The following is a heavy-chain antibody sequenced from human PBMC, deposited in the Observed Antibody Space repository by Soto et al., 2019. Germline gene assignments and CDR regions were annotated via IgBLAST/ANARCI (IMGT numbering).Heavy chain of an antibody. D-gene: IGHD2-2*01. CDR1: GLTFSSYG. Sequence: GGSLRLSCAVSGLTFSSYGMHWVRQAPGKGLEWVAVISYDGSKKYYADSVKGRFTISRDNSKNTLYLQMNSLRAEDTAVYYCAKEKISTSCCNWFDPWGQGTLVTVSS. CDR2: ISYDGSKK. J-gene: IGHJ5*02. V-gene: IGHV3-30*18. CDR3: AKEKISTSCCNWFDP.